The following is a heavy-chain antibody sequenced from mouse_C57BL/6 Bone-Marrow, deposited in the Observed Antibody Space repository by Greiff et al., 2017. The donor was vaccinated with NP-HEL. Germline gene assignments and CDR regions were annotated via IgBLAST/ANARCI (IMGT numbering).Heavy chain of an antibody. D-gene: IGHD1-1*01. CDR1: GYTFTDYE. Sequence: VQLQQSGAELVRPGASVTLSCKASGYTFTDYEMHWVKQTPVHGLEWIGAIDPETGGTAYNQKFKGKAILTADKSSSTAYMELRSLTSEDSAVYYCTATTVVARFRFAYWGQGTLVTVSA. CDR3: TATTVVARFRFAY. V-gene: IGHV1-15*01. J-gene: IGHJ3*01. CDR2: IDPETGGT.